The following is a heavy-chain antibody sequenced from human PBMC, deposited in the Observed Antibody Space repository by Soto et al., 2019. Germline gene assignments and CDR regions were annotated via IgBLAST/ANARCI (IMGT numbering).Heavy chain of an antibody. CDR2: IIPIFGTA. D-gene: IGHD3-9*01. CDR3: AHARDYDMLTGYDNVPYYFDY. CDR1: GGTFSSYA. Sequence: QVQLVQSGAEVKKPGSSVKVSCKASGGTFSSYAISWVRQAPGQGLEWMGGIIPIFGTANYAQKFQGRVTITADDSTSTAYMELSSLRSEDTAVYYCAHARDYDMLTGYDNVPYYFDYWGQGTLVTVSS. V-gene: IGHV1-69*01. J-gene: IGHJ4*02.